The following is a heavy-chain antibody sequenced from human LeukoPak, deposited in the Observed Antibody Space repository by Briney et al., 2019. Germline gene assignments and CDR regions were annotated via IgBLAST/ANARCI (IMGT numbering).Heavy chain of an antibody. J-gene: IGHJ4*02. D-gene: IGHD2-15*01. Sequence: GGSLRLSCAASGFTFSSYAMSWVRQAPGKGLEWVSAISGSGGSTYYADSVKGRFTISRDNSKNTLYLQMNSLRAEDTAVYYCAKATRSYCSGGSCYSGYWGQGTLVTVSS. CDR2: ISGSGGST. V-gene: IGHV3-23*01. CDR1: GFTFSSYA. CDR3: AKATRSYCSGGSCYSGY.